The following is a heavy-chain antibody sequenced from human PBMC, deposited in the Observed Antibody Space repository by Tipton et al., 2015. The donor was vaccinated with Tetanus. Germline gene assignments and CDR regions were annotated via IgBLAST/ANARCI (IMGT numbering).Heavy chain of an antibody. CDR3: ARGDYYGSGTYDV. J-gene: IGHJ6*02. CDR1: GGTFNNYF. D-gene: IGHD3-10*01. V-gene: IGHV4-34*01. CDR2: INYDGST. Sequence: TLSLTCAVYGGTFNNYFWTWIRQPPGKGLEWIGEINYDGSTNYSPSLKSRVTLSLDTTKKQVSLKLSSVTAADTAVYYCARGDYYGSGTYDVWGRGTTVTVPS.